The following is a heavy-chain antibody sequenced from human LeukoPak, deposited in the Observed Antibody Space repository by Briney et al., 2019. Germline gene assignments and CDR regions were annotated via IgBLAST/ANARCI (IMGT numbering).Heavy chain of an antibody. CDR3: ARESARLNYGMDV. CDR1: GYTFTGYY. V-gene: IGHV1-18*04. J-gene: IGHJ6*02. Sequence: GASVKVSCKASGYTFTGYYMHWVRQAPGQGLEWMGWISAYNGNTNYAQKLQGRVTMTTDTSTSTAYMELRSLRSDDTAVYYCARESARLNYGMDVWGQGTTVTVSS. CDR2: ISAYNGNT. D-gene: IGHD2-15*01.